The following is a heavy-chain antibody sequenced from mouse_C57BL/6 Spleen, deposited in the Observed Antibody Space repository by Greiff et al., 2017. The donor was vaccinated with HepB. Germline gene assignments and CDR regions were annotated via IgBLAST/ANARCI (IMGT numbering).Heavy chain of an antibody. V-gene: IGHV1-26*01. CDR3: ARCGGWPYYFDY. D-gene: IGHD2-3*01. CDR2: INPNNGGT. Sequence: VQLQQSGPELVKPGASVKISCKASGYTFTDYYMNWVKQSHGKSLEWIGDINPNNGGTSYNQKFKGKATLTVDKSSSTAYMELRSLTSEDSAVYYCARCGGWPYYFDYWGQGTTLTVSS. CDR1: GYTFTDYY. J-gene: IGHJ2*01.